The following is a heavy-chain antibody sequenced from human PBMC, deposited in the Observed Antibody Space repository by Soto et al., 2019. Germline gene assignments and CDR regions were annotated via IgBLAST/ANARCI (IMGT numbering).Heavy chain of an antibody. J-gene: IGHJ4*02. V-gene: IGHV3-21*01. D-gene: IGHD5-18*01. CDR3: ASLDTAFFAYDY. CDR1: GFTFSSYS. CDR2: ISSSSSYI. Sequence: EVQLVESGGGLVKPGGSLRLSCAASGFTFSSYSMNWVRQAPGKGLEWVSSISSSSSYIYYADSVKGRFTISRDNAKNSLYLQMNSLRAEDTAVYYCASLDTAFFAYDYWGQGTLVTVSS.